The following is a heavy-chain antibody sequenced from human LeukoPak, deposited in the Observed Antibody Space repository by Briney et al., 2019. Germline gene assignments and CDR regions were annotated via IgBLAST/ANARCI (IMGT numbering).Heavy chain of an antibody. CDR2: LYPSGSS. CDR1: GGSISSYY. CDR3: ARDLSGSLYFDY. D-gene: IGHD3-10*01. V-gene: IGHV4-4*07. Sequence: EASETLSLTCTVSGGSISSYYWSWIRQPAGKGLEWIGRLYPSGSSDYNPSLKSRVSISVGTSNNQFSLRVTSVTAADTAIYYCARDLSGSLYFDYWGQGILVTVSA. J-gene: IGHJ4*02.